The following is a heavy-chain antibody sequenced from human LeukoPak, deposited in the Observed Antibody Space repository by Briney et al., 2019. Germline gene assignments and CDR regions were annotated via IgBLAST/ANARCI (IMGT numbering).Heavy chain of an antibody. J-gene: IGHJ4*02. CDR3: AREGYSSGWFPAGAIDY. Sequence: GSLRLSCAASGFAFNKYWMSWVRQAPGKGLEWIGEIYHSGGTNYNPSLKSRVIISVDTSKNQFSLKLSSVTAADTAVYYCAREGYSSGWFPAGAIDYWGQGTLVTVSS. D-gene: IGHD6-19*01. CDR1: GFAFNKYW. CDR2: IYHSGGT. V-gene: IGHV4-4*02.